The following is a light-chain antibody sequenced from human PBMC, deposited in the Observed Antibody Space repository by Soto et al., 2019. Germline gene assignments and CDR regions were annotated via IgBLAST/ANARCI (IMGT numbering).Light chain of an antibody. V-gene: IGKV3-20*01. CDR2: GAS. CDR1: QSVSSN. CDR3: QQYGSSPQT. J-gene: IGKJ1*01. Sequence: EIVMTQSPATLSVSPGERATLSCRASQSVSSNLAWYQQTPGQAPRLLIYGASTRATGIPDRFSGSGSGTDFTLTISRLEPEDFAVYYCQQYGSSPQTFGQGTKV.